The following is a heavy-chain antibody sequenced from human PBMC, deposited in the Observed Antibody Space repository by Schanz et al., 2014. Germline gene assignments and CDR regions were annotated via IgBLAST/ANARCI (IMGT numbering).Heavy chain of an antibody. Sequence: VQLVESGGDLVQPGGSLRLSCAGSGVDLSGNALHWVRQAPGKGPEWVACIGRRGEVIYYADSLEGRFTISRDNAQSSLYLQINSLRAEDTAVYYCAATTILVDWGQGTLVAVSS. D-gene: IGHD3-3*01. V-gene: IGHV3-21*02. CDR3: AATTILVD. J-gene: IGHJ4*02. CDR1: GVDLSGNA. CDR2: IGRRGEVI.